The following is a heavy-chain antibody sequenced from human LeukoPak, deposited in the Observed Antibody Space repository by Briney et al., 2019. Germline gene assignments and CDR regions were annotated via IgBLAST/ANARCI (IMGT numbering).Heavy chain of an antibody. CDR3: ARVECSSTTCYDDY. D-gene: IGHD2-2*01. J-gene: IGHJ4*02. CDR1: GYTFRSYA. CDR2: INVYNGCT. V-gene: IGHV1-18*01. Sequence: GASVKVSCKTSGYTFRSYAISWVRQAPGQGLERMGWINVYNGCTNYARNFQGRVTMTTDTSTSTAYMEVRSLRSDDTAVYYCARVECSSTTCYDDYWGQGTLVIVSS.